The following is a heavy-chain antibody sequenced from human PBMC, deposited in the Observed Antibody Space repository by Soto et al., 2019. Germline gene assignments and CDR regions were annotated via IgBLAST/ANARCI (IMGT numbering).Heavy chain of an antibody. CDR1: GGSISSTGYY. V-gene: IGHV4-39*01. D-gene: IGHD6-19*01. J-gene: IGHJ4*01. Sequence: XATLSLTCTVSGGSISSTGYYWGWIRQPQGKGLESIGYIYYSGTSYYNPSLKSRVTISVDTSENQFSLKLSSVTAADTAVYYCERRGGAVGGAFDSWGQGTLVTVSS. CDR2: IYYSGTS. CDR3: ERRGGAVGGAFDS.